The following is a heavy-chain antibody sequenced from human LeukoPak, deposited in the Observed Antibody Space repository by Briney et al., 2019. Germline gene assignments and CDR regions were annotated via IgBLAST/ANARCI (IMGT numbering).Heavy chain of an antibody. CDR1: GYTFTSYG. CDR2: ISAYNGDT. V-gene: IGHV1-18*01. D-gene: IGHD3-9*01. Sequence: ASVKVSCKASGYTFTSYGINWVRQAPGQGLEWMGWISAYNGDTNYAQKLQGRVTMTTDTSTSTAYMELRSLRSDDTAVYYCARSGRYYYYYYMDVWGKGTTVTISS. J-gene: IGHJ6*03. CDR3: ARSGRYYYYYYMDV.